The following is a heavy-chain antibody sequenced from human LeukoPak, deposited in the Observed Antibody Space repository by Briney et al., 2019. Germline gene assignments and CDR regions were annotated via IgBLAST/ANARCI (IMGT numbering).Heavy chain of an antibody. Sequence: SETLSLTCTVSGGSTSSYYWSWMRQPPGRGLEWIGYIYYSGSTNYNPSLKSRVTISVDTSKNQFSLKLSSVTAADTAVYYCARGATMVRGVITDFDYWGQGTLVTVSS. CDR2: IYYSGST. V-gene: IGHV4-59*01. D-gene: IGHD3-10*01. J-gene: IGHJ4*02. CDR1: GGSTSSYY. CDR3: ARGATMVRGVITDFDY.